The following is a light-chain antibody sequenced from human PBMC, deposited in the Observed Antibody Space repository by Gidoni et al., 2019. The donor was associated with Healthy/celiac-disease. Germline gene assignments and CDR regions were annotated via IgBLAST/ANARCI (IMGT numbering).Light chain of an antibody. V-gene: IGKV1-39*01. CDR1: QSISSY. Sequence: IQITQSPSSLSASVGDRVTITCRASQSISSYLNWYQQKPGKAPKLLIYAASSLQSGVPSRFSGSGSGTDFTITISSLQPEDFATYYCQQSYSTHTFGQGTKLEIK. J-gene: IGKJ2*01. CDR3: QQSYSTHT. CDR2: AAS.